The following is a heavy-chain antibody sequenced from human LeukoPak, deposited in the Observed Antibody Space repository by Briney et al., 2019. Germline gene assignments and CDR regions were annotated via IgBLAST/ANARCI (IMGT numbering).Heavy chain of an antibody. CDR3: ARIIYGDYGCPYNKFDY. J-gene: IGHJ4*02. CDR1: GGSFSGYY. Sequence: SETLSLTCAVYGGSFSGYYWSWIRQPPGKGLEWIGEINHSGSTNYNPSLKSRVTISVDTSKNQFSLKLSSVTAADTAVYYCARIIYGDYGCPYNKFDYWGQGTLVTVSS. V-gene: IGHV4-34*01. D-gene: IGHD4-17*01. CDR2: INHSGST.